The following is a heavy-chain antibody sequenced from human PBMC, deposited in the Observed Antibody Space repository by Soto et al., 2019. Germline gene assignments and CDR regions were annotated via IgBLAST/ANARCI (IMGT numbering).Heavy chain of an antibody. V-gene: IGHV3-21*01. CDR3: AREKDYYYDSSGYYG. J-gene: IGHJ4*02. CDR1: GFTFSSYG. Sequence: PGGSLRLSCAASGFTFSSYGMYWVRQAPGKGLEWVSSISSSSSYIYYADSVKGRFTISRDNAKNSLYLQMNSLRAEDTAVYYCAREKDYYYDSSGYYGWGQGTLVTVS. CDR2: ISSSSSYI. D-gene: IGHD3-22*01.